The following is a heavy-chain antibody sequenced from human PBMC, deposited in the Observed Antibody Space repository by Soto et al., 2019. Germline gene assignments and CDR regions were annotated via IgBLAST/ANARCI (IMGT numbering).Heavy chain of an antibody. V-gene: IGHV4-59*01. J-gene: IGHJ6*02. CDR2: IYYSGST. D-gene: IGHD4-4*01. CDR3: ARETPTAHRAYGMDV. CDR1: GGSISSYY. Sequence: SETLSLTCTVSGGSISSYYWSWIRQPPGKGLEWIGYIYYSGSTNYNPSLKSRVTISVDTSKNQFSLKLSSVTAADTAVYYCARETPTAHRAYGMDVWGQGTTVTVSS.